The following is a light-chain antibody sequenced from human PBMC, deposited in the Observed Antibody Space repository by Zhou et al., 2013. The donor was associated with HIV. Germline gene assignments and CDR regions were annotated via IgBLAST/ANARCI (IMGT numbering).Light chain of an antibody. CDR3: QQYDHSPET. J-gene: IGKJ1*01. CDR1: QSVSSNY. CDR2: GAS. Sequence: EIVLTQSPGTLSLSPGERATLSCRASQSVSSNYLAWYQQRPGQAPRRLIYGASNRATGIPDRFSGDGSGTDFTLTISRLEPEDFAVYYCQQYDHSPETFAQGTKVDIK. V-gene: IGKV3-20*01.